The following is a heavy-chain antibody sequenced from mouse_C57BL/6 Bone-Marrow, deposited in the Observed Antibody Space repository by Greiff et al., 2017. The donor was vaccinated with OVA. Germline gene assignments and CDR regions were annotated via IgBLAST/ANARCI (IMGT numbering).Heavy chain of an antibody. CDR1: GFSLSTFGLG. D-gene: IGHD2-3*01. CDR2: IWWDDDK. Sequence: QVTLKVCGPGILQPSQTLSLTCSFSGFSLSTFGLGVGWIRQPSGKGLEWLAHIWWDDDKYYNPALKSRLTISKATSKNQVFLKIANVDTADTATYYCARIALRWLNWYFDVWGTGTTVTVSS. J-gene: IGHJ1*03. V-gene: IGHV8-8*01. CDR3: ARIALRWLNWYFDV.